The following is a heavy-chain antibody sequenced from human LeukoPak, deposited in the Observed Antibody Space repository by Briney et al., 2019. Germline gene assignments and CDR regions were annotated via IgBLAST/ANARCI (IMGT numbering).Heavy chain of an antibody. CDR3: ARRGRQPKYYYYYYGMDV. Sequence: SETLSLTCAVYGGSFSGYYWSWIRQPPEKGLEWIGEINHSGSTNYNPSLKRRVTISVDTSKNQFSLKLSSVTAADTAVYYCARRGRQPKYYYYYYGMDVWGQGTTVTVSS. D-gene: IGHD3-10*01. V-gene: IGHV4-34*01. CDR1: GGSFSGYY. CDR2: INHSGST. J-gene: IGHJ6*02.